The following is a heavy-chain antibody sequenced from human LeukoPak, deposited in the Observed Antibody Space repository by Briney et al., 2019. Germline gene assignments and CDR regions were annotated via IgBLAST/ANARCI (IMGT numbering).Heavy chain of an antibody. J-gene: IGHJ4*02. CDR1: GFTFSNYW. V-gene: IGHV3-7*01. CDR3: ARDSFDSGSSPSDF. CDR2: IKQDGTEK. Sequence: GGSLRLSCAASGFTFSNYWMSWVRQPPGKGLEWVANIKQDGTEKYYLDSVWGRFTMSRDNSKNSLYLQMNSLRAQDTAVYYCARDSFDSGSSPSDFWGQGTLVTVSS. D-gene: IGHD3-9*01.